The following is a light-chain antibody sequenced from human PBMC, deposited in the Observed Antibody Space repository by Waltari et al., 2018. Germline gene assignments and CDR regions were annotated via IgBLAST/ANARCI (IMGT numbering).Light chain of an antibody. CDR1: QSVSSIS. Sequence: DIVLTQSPGTLSLSPGVRATLSCRASQSVSSISFTWYQQRPGQAPRLLIYGTSSRATDIPDRFSGSGSGTDFTLTISRLEPEDFAVYFCQHYDGSAVTFGGGTKVEIK. CDR3: QHYDGSAVT. CDR2: GTS. J-gene: IGKJ4*01. V-gene: IGKV3-20*01.